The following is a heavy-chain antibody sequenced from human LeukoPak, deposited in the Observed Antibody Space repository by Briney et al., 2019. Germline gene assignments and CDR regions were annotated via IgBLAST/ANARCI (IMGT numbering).Heavy chain of an antibody. V-gene: IGHV3-33*06. CDR3: AKDRYCSGGSCYSYDY. CDR1: GFTFSSYG. D-gene: IGHD2-15*01. Sequence: QPGGSLRLSCAASGFTFSSYGMHWVRQAPGKGLEWVAVIWYDGSNKYYADSVKGRFTISRDNSKNTLYLQMNSLRAEDTAVYYCAKDRYCSGGSCYSYDYWGQGTLVTVSS. J-gene: IGHJ4*02. CDR2: IWYDGSNK.